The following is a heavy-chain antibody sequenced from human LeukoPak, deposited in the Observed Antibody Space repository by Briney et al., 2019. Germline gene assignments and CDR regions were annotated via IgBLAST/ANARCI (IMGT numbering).Heavy chain of an antibody. CDR2: IYYSGST. D-gene: IGHD6-13*01. CDR3: ARVSSGNSSREFDY. V-gene: IGHV4-59*01. CDR1: GGSISSYY. J-gene: IGHJ4*02. Sequence: PSETLSLTCTVSGGSISSYYWSWIRQPPGKGLEWIGYIYYSGSTNYNPSLKSRVTISVDTSKNQFSLKLSSVTAADTAVYYCARVSSGNSSREFDYWGQGTLVTVSS.